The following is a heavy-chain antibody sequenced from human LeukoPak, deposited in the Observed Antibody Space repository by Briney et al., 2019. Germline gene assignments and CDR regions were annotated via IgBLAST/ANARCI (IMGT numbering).Heavy chain of an antibody. J-gene: IGHJ6*03. CDR3: AKDRATRVGVTTDDYYYYYMDV. Sequence: SMKVSCKASGGTFSSNAISWVRQAPGQGLEWMGGIIPKFGTVNYAQMFQGRVTITADESTSTAYMEVSSLRSEDTAVYYCAKDRATRVGVTTDDYYYYYMDVWGEGTTVTVSS. CDR2: IIPKFGTV. D-gene: IGHD1-26*01. V-gene: IGHV1-69*01. CDR1: GGTFSSNA.